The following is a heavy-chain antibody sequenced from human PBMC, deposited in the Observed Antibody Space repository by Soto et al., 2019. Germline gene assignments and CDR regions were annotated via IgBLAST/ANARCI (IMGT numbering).Heavy chain of an antibody. Sequence: QVQLLESGPGLVKPSQTLSLTCTVSGDSINRDGSYWSWIRQPPGKGLEWIGYIYYSGSTYDNPSLKRRLTMSLDTSNNQFALRLTSVTAADTALYFCARGAPGNYGVRFDSWGQGTLVTVSS. V-gene: IGHV4-30-4*01. CDR2: IYYSGST. D-gene: IGHD3-3*01. CDR3: ARGAPGNYGVRFDS. CDR1: GDSINRDGSY. J-gene: IGHJ5*01.